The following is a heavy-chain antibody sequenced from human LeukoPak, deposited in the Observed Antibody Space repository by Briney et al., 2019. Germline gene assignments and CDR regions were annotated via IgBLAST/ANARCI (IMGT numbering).Heavy chain of an antibody. V-gene: IGHV4-59*01. J-gene: IGHJ4*02. Sequence: SETLSLTCTVSGGSISSFYWSWIRQPPGKGLEWIGNIHYTGSTNFNPSLKSRVTISVDTSKNQFSLKLSSVTAADTAVYYCARGSNGVVAGTFDHWGQGTLVTVSS. CDR1: GGSISSFY. CDR3: ARGSNGVVAGTFDH. D-gene: IGHD6-19*01. CDR2: IHYTGST.